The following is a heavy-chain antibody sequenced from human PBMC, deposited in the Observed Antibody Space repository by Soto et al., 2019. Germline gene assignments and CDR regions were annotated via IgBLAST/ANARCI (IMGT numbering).Heavy chain of an antibody. CDR2: IYYSGST. D-gene: IGHD5-12*01. V-gene: IGHV4-31*03. J-gene: IGHJ6*02. CDR3: ARDGYNSYYYDGMDV. Sequence: SETLSLTCTVSGGSISSGGYYWSWIRQHPGKGLEWIGYIYYSGSTYYNPSLKSRVTISVDTSKNQFSLKLSSVTAADTAVYYCARDGYNSYYYDGMDVWGQGTTVTVSS. CDR1: GGSISSGGYY.